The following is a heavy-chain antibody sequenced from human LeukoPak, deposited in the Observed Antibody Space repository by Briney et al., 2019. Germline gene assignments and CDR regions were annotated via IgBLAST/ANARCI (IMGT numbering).Heavy chain of an antibody. D-gene: IGHD4-23*01. CDR1: GFTVSRYW. CDR3: ARDFGRWGFDY. Sequence: GGSLRLSCAASGFTVSRYWMTWVRQAPGKGLEWVSYISSSGSAIHFADSVKGRFTISRDNAKKSVYLQMNSLRAEDTAIYYCARDFGRWGFDYWGQGTLVTVSS. V-gene: IGHV3-48*03. J-gene: IGHJ4*02. CDR2: ISSSGSAI.